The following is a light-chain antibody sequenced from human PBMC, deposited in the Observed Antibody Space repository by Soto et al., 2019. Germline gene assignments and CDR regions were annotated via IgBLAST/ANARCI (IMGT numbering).Light chain of an antibody. Sequence: QAVVTQSPSASASLGASVKLTCTLSSGHNSYAIAWHQQQPGKGPRYLMKLNSDGSHTRGDGIPERFSGSSSGAERYLTISSLQSEDEADYYCQTWDTGSHRIFGGGTKLTVL. J-gene: IGLJ2*01. CDR2: LNSDGSH. CDR1: SGHNSYA. V-gene: IGLV4-69*01. CDR3: QTWDTGSHRI.